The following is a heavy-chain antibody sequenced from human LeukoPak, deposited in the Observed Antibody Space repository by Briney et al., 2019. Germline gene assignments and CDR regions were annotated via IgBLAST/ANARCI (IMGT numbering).Heavy chain of an antibody. CDR2: ISKSGGNT. CDR1: GFTFSSYE. D-gene: IGHD3-10*01. Sequence: GGSLRLSRVASGFTFSSYEMNWVRQAPGKGLEWVSAISKSGGNTYYADSVKGRFTIPRDNSKNTLYLQMNSLRAEDTAVYYCAKGLMVRGFDYWGQGTLVTVSS. J-gene: IGHJ4*02. CDR3: AKGLMVRGFDY. V-gene: IGHV3-23*01.